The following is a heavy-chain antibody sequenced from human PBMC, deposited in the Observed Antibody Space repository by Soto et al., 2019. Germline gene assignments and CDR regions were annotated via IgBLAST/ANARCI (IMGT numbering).Heavy chain of an antibody. V-gene: IGHV1-18*01. Sequence: ASVKVSCKASGYTFTRSGISWVRQAPGQGPEWMGWISSYNGDTNYAQTFQGRVTMTTDTSTSTAYMELRSLRSDDTAVYYCAREGVAPYYYYGMDVLGQGTPVTVSS. D-gene: IGHD5-12*01. CDR2: ISSYNGDT. J-gene: IGHJ6*02. CDR3: AREGVAPYYYYGMDV. CDR1: GYTFTRSG.